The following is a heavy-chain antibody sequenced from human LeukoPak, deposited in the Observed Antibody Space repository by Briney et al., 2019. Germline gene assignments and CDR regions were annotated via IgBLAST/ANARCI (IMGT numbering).Heavy chain of an antibody. CDR2: IYYSGST. CDR1: GGSISSYY. D-gene: IGHD3-22*01. V-gene: IGHV4-59*08. CDR3: ARVTSGYYKYY. J-gene: IGHJ4*02. Sequence: SETLSLTCTVSGGSISSYYWSWIRQPPGEGLEWIGYIYYSGSTYYNPSLKSRVTISVDTSKNQFSLKLSSVTAADTAVYYCARVTSGYYKYYWGQGTLVTVSS.